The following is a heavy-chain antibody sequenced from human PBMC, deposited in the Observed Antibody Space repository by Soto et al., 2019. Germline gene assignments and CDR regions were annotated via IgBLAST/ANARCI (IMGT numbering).Heavy chain of an antibody. Sequence: EVQLLQSAGGLVKPGGSLRLSCAASGFVFSDFQLNWVRQAPGRGLEWLASITGTSAFLFYADSIKGRFTISRDNPKNFLFLQMASLGPEDTAVYYCARDNLAVQGAFDHWAQGALVTVSS. D-gene: IGHD3-10*02. J-gene: IGHJ4*02. CDR3: ARDNLAVQGAFDH. CDR1: GFVFSDFQ. CDR2: ITGTSAFL. V-gene: IGHV3-21*02.